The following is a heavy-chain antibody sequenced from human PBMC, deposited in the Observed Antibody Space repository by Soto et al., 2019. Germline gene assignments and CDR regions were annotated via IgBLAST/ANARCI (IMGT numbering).Heavy chain of an antibody. D-gene: IGHD3-16*01. CDR3: TRGYDYVWGVY. V-gene: IGHV3-74*01. CDR1: GFTFISYW. Sequence: GGSLRLSCAASGFTFISYWMYWVRQVPGKGLVWVSRINSDGSSTSYADSVKGRFTISRDSAKNTLYLQMNSLRAEDTAVYYCTRGYDYVWGVYWGQGTLVTVSS. J-gene: IGHJ4*02. CDR2: INSDGSST.